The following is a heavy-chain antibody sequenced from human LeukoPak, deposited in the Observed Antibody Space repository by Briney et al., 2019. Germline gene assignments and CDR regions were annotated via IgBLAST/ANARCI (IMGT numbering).Heavy chain of an antibody. CDR2: IYYSGSTS. D-gene: IGHD1-14*01. Sequence: SETLSLTCTVSTGSISSSSYYWGWIRQPPGKGLEWIGCIYYSGSTSYYTPSLKSRVTISVDTSKNQFSLKLSSVTAADTAVYYCARTGGRGSYYFDYWGQGTLVTVSS. J-gene: IGHJ4*02. CDR3: ARTGGRGSYYFDY. V-gene: IGHV4-39*07. CDR1: TGSISSSSYY.